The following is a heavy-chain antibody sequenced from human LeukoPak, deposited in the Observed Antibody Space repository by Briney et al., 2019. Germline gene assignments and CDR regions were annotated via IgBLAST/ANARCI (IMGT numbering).Heavy chain of an antibody. Sequence: GGPLRLSCAASGFTFSSYGMHWVRQAPGKGLEWVAVIWYDGSNKYYADSVKGRFTISRDNSKNTLYLQMNSLRAEDTAMYYCARDGGDSASDYGDYCLDYWGQGTLVTVSS. CDR1: GFTFSSYG. D-gene: IGHD4-17*01. CDR2: IWYDGSNK. J-gene: IGHJ4*02. CDR3: ARDGGDSASDYGDYCLDY. V-gene: IGHV3-33*01.